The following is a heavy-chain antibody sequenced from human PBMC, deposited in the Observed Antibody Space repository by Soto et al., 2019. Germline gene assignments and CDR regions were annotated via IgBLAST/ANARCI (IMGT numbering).Heavy chain of an antibody. CDR2: IYYSGST. D-gene: IGHD2-2*01. CDR3: ARAKRDCSSTSCYPSQYFDY. CDR1: GGSISSGGYY. Sequence: SETLSLTCTVSGGSISSGGYYWSWIRQHPGKGLEWIGYIYYSGSTYYNPSLKSRVTISVDTSKNQFSLKLSSVTAADTAVYYCARAKRDCSSTSCYPSQYFDYWGQGTLVTVSS. J-gene: IGHJ4*02. V-gene: IGHV4-31*03.